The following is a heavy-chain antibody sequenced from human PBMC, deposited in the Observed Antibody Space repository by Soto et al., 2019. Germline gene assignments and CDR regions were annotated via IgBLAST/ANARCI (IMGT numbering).Heavy chain of an antibody. V-gene: IGHV3-23*01. Sequence: PGGSLRLSGAASGFTFSSYAMRWVRQAPGKGLEWGAVISGSGGSTYYADSVKGRFTISRDKSKNTLYLQMNSLRAEDTAVYYCANVWRGYSSMAGMDVWGQGTTVTVSS. CDR2: ISGSGGST. D-gene: IGHD5-18*01. CDR1: GFTFSSYA. CDR3: ANVWRGYSSMAGMDV. J-gene: IGHJ6*02.